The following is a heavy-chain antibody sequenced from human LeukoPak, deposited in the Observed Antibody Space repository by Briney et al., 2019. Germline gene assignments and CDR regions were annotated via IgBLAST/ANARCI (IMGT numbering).Heavy chain of an antibody. CDR1: GYSISSGYY. Sequence: PSETLSLTCTVSGYSISSGYYWGWIRQPPGKGLEWIGSIYPSGSTYYNPSLKSRVAISVDTSKNQFSLKLSSVTAADTAVYYCARDSRAYCGGDCYSSGWLDPWGQGTLVTVSS. J-gene: IGHJ5*02. V-gene: IGHV4-38-2*02. CDR3: ARDSRAYCGGDCYSSGWLDP. CDR2: IYPSGST. D-gene: IGHD2-21*01.